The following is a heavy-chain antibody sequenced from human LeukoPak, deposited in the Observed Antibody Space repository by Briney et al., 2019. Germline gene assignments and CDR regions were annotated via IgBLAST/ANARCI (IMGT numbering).Heavy chain of an antibody. J-gene: IGHJ6*03. Sequence: PGGSLRLSCAASGFTFSSYAMSWVRQAPGKGLEWVSAISGSGGSTYYADSVRGRFTISRDNSKNTLYLQMNSLRAEDTAVYYCAKLPSSSNYYYYMDVWGKGTTVTVSS. CDR1: GFTFSSYA. CDR2: ISGSGGST. D-gene: IGHD6-13*01. CDR3: AKLPSSSNYYYYMDV. V-gene: IGHV3-23*01.